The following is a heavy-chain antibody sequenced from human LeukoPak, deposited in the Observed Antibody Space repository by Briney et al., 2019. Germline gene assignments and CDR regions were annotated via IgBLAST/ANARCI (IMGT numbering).Heavy chain of an antibody. CDR3: ARRACSSTSCLLGYYYYYMDV. CDR1: GGSISSSSYY. Sequence: PSETLSLTCTVSGGSISSSSYYWGWIRQPPGKGLEWIGSIYYSGSTYYNPSLKSRVTISVDTSKNQFSLKLSSVTAADTAVYYCARRACSSTSCLLGYYYYYMDVWGKGTTVTVSS. V-gene: IGHV4-39*01. D-gene: IGHD2-2*01. CDR2: IYYSGST. J-gene: IGHJ6*03.